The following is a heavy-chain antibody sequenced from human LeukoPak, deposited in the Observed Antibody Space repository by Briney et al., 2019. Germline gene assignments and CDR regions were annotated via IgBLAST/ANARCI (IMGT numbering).Heavy chain of an antibody. CDR1: GGSISSGDYY. Sequence: SETLSLTCTVSGGSISSGDYYWSWIRQPPGKGLEWIGYIYYSGSTYYNPSLKSRVTISVDTSKNQFSLKLSSVTAADTAVYYCARNTREWLRGIYYYMDVWGKGTTVTVSS. V-gene: IGHV4-30-4*08. CDR3: ARNTREWLRGIYYYMDV. D-gene: IGHD3-3*01. J-gene: IGHJ6*03. CDR2: IYYSGST.